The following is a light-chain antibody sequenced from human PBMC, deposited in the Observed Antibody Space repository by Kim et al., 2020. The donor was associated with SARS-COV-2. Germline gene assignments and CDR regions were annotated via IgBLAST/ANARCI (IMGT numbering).Light chain of an antibody. CDR1: SSNIGSNY. V-gene: IGLV1-47*02. Sequence: QRVTISCSGSSSNIGSNYVYWYQQLPGTAPKLLLYSNNQRPSGVPDRFSGSKSGTSASLAISGLRSEDEADYYCAAWDDSLSGYVFGTGTKVTVL. J-gene: IGLJ1*01. CDR2: SNN. CDR3: AAWDDSLSGYV.